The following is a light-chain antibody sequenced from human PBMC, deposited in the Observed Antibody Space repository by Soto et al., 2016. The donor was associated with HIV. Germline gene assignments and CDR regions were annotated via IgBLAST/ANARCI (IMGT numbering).Light chain of an antibody. CDR1: QSLVHSDGKTY. Sequence: LVLTQTPVSLSVTPGQATSISCRSSQSLVHSDGKTYLYWYLQRPGQTPQLLIHEVSSRFSGVPDRFSGSGSGTSFTLKISRVEADDVGVYYCMHGIHMPLTFGGGTKGGY. V-gene: IGKV2-29*03. CDR3: MHGIHMPLT. J-gene: IGKJ4*01. CDR2: EVS.